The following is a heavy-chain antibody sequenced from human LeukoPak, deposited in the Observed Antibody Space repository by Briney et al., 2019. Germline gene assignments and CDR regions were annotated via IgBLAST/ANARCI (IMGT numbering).Heavy chain of an antibody. J-gene: IGHJ4*02. CDR2: IRYDGNNK. CDR1: GFPFSSTG. CDR3: ARTYNPDY. V-gene: IGHV3-30*02. D-gene: IGHD1-14*01. Sequence: GGSLRLSCPASGFPFSSTGMHWVRQAPGKGQEWVSYIRYDGNNKYYGDSVKGRLTVSRDNSKNTLYLQMNSLRVEDTAVYYCARTYNPDYWGQGTLVTVSS.